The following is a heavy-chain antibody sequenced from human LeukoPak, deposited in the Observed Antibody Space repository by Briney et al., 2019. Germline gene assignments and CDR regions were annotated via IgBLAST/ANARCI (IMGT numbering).Heavy chain of an antibody. D-gene: IGHD3-3*01. J-gene: IGHJ4*02. CDR1: GFTFSSYS. V-gene: IGHV3-21*01. Sequence: GGSLRLSCAASGFTFSSYSMNWVRQAPGKGLEWVATISSSGSYIYYADSVKGRFTISRDNAKNSLYLQMNSLRAEDTAVYYCARDPPYYDFWSDDAYYFDYWGQGTLLTVSS. CDR3: ARDPPYYDFWSDDAYYFDY. CDR2: ISSSGSYI.